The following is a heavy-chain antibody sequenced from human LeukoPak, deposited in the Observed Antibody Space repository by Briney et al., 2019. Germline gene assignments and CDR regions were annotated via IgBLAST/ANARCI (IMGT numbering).Heavy chain of an antibody. J-gene: IGHJ4*02. D-gene: IGHD3-10*01. CDR1: GFTFSSAA. Sequence: GGSLILSCAASGFTFSSAAMHWVRQAPGKGLEYVAAIRSDGGNTYYGNSVKGRFTISRDNSKDTLYLQVGSLRAEDTAVYYCARGPGSGKYYLTYWGQGTLVTVAS. CDR3: ARGPGSGKYYLTY. CDR2: IRSDGGNT. V-gene: IGHV3-64*01.